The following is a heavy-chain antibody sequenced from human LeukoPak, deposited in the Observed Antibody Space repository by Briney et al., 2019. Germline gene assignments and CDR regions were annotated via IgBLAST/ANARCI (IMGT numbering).Heavy chain of an antibody. CDR3: ARSTIPPYYYYYGMDV. Sequence: GSLRLSCAASGFTVSSNYMSWVRQAPGKGLEWVSVIYSGGSTYYADSVKGRFTISRDNSKNTLYLQMNSLRAEDTAVYYCARSTIPPYYYYYGMDVWGQGTTVTVSS. D-gene: IGHD5/OR15-5a*01. CDR2: IYSGGST. V-gene: IGHV3-66*01. J-gene: IGHJ6*02. CDR1: GFTVSSNY.